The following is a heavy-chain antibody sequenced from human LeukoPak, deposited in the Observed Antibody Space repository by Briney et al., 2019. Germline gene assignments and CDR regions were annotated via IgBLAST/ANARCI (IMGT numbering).Heavy chain of an antibody. CDR2: INGSGGST. CDR3: AKAQGWNYENWFDP. CDR1: GFTFSSYA. J-gene: IGHJ5*02. D-gene: IGHD1-7*01. Sequence: GGSLRLSCAASGFTFSSYAMSWVRQAPGKGLEWVSAINGSGGSTYYADSVKGRITISRDNSKNTLYLQMNSLRAEDTAVYYRAKAQGWNYENWFDPWGQGTLVTVSS. V-gene: IGHV3-23*01.